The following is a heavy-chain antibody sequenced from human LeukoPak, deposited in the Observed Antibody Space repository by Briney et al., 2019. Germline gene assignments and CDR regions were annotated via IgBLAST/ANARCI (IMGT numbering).Heavy chain of an antibody. Sequence: ATVKVSCKASGYTFTSYGISWVRQAPGQGLEWMGWISAYNGNTNYVQKVQGRVIMTRDTSTSTAYMDVRSLRSDDTAVYYCARLVRGSSSCWDSAAFDIWGQGTMVTVSS. D-gene: IGHD2-2*01. CDR1: GYTFTSYG. J-gene: IGHJ3*02. CDR3: ARLVRGSSSCWDSAAFDI. V-gene: IGHV1-18*01. CDR2: ISAYNGNT.